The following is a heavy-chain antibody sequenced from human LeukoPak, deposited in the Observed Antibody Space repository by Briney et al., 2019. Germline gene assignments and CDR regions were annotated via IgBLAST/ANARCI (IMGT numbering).Heavy chain of an antibody. CDR1: GGTFSSYA. CDR2: IIPIFGTA. D-gene: IGHD3-16*01. Sequence: SVKVSCKASGGTFSSYAISWVRQAPGQGLEWMGGIIPIFGTANYAQKFQGRVTITADESTSTAYMELSSLRSEDTAVYYCASESASAFNAFDIWGQGTMVTVSS. V-gene: IGHV1-69*01. CDR3: ASESASAFNAFDI. J-gene: IGHJ3*02.